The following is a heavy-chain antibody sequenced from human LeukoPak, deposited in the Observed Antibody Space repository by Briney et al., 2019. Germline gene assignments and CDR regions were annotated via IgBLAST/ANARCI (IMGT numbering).Heavy chain of an antibody. CDR3: ARGYSGYDQGYSSGWYGGY. Sequence: PGGSLRLSCAASGFIFSSYWMSWVRQAPGKGLEWVAVISYDGSNKYYADSVKGRFTISRDNSKNTLYLQMNSLRAEDTAVYYCARGYSGYDQGYSSGWYGGYWGQGTLVTVSS. CDR1: GFIFSSYW. J-gene: IGHJ4*02. CDR2: ISYDGSNK. V-gene: IGHV3-30-3*01. D-gene: IGHD6-19*01.